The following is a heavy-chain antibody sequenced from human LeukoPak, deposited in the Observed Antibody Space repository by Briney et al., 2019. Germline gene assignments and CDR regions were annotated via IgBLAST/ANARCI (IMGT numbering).Heavy chain of an antibody. CDR2: MNPNSGNT. Sequence: ASVKVSCKTSGYTFPSYDINWLRQATGQGLEWMGWMNPNSGNTGYTQKFQGRVTISRNTSITTAYMNLSSLRSEDTAVYYCARGLKWTGGYYYFDYWGQGTLVTVSS. CDR3: ARGLKWTGGYYYFDY. J-gene: IGHJ4*02. V-gene: IGHV1-8*01. CDR1: GYTFPSYD. D-gene: IGHD3/OR15-3a*01.